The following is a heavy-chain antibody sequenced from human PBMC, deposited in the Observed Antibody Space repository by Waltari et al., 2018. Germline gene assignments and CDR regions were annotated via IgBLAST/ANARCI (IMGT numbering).Heavy chain of an antibody. CDR2: MNPNSGNT. Sequence: QVQLVQSGAEVKKPGASVKVSCKASGYTFTSYDINWVRQATGQGLEWMGWMNPNSGNTGYAQKFQGRVTITRNTSISTAYMELSSLRSEDTAVYYCARGAYGGKAYYYYGMDVWGQGTTVTVSS. V-gene: IGHV1-8*03. CDR1: GYTFTSYD. J-gene: IGHJ6*02. CDR3: ARGAYGGKAYYYYGMDV. D-gene: IGHD2-15*01.